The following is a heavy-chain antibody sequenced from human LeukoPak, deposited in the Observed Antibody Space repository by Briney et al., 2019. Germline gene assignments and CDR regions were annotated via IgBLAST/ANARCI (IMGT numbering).Heavy chain of an antibody. V-gene: IGHV1-2*02. CDR2: INPNSGGT. CDR1: GYTFTGYY. CDR3: ARPRGYSGYDWRLFDY. Sequence: ASVKVSCKASGYTFTGYYMHWVRQAPGQGLEWMGLINPNSGGTNYAQKFQGRVTMTRDTSISTAYMELSRLRSDDTAVYYCARPRGYSGYDWRLFDYWGQGTLVTVSS. D-gene: IGHD5-12*01. J-gene: IGHJ4*02.